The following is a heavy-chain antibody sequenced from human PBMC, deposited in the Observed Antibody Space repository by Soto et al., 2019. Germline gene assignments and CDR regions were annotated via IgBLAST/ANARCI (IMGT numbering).Heavy chain of an antibody. V-gene: IGHV1-8*01. D-gene: IGHD3-22*01. CDR3: ARGHPSHSGYYHRDAFDI. J-gene: IGHJ3*02. Sequence: GASVKVSCKASGYTFTSYDINWVRQVTGQGLEWMGWMNPNSGKTGYAQKFQGRVTMTRNTSISTAYMELSSLRSEDTAVYYCARGHPSHSGYYHRDAFDIWGQGTMVTVSS. CDR1: GYTFTSYD. CDR2: MNPNSGKT.